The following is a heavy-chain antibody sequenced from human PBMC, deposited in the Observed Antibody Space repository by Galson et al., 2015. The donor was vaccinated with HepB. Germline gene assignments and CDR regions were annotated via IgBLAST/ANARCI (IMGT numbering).Heavy chain of an antibody. CDR3: ARVHCSGGNCYSFGAFDI. CDR1: GFPFSSYA. V-gene: IGHV3-30*04. CDR2: ISYDGSNK. D-gene: IGHD2-15*01. J-gene: IGHJ3*02. Sequence: LRLSCAASGFPFSSYAVHWVRQAPGKGLEWVAVISYDGSNKYYADSVKGRFTISRDNSKNTLYLQMNSLRAEDTAVYYCARVHCSGGNCYSFGAFDIWGQGTMVTVSS.